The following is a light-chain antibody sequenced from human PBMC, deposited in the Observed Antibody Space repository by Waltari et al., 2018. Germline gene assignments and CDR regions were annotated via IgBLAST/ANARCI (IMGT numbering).Light chain of an antibody. CDR1: SSNIGSNT. CDR3: AAWDVSLKGV. V-gene: IGLV1-44*01. CDR2: SNN. J-gene: IGLJ2*01. Sequence: QSVLTQPPSASGTPGQRVTISCSGSSSNIGSNTVNWYQQLPGMAPQLIIYSNNQRPSGVPDRFSGSKSGTSASLAVSGLQSDDEADYYCAAWDVSLKGVFGGGTKVTVL.